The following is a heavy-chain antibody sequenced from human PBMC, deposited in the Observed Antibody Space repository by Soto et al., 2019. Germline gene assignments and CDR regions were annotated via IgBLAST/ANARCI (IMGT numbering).Heavy chain of an antibody. CDR2: INPSGGST. J-gene: IGHJ5*01. CDR1: EYTFTDYY. CDR3: ATAAYSTSWYDF. Sequence: QVQLVQSGAEVKKPGASVKLSCKSSEYTFTDYYIHWVRQAPGQGLEWMGLINPSGGSTSYAQKFQDRVTMTRDTSTSTVYMELSSQRSEDTAVYYCATAAYSTSWYDFWGQGTLVTVSS. V-gene: IGHV1-46*01. D-gene: IGHD6-13*01.